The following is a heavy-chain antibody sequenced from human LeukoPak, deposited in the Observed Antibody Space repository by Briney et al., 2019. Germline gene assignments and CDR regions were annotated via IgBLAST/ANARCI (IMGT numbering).Heavy chain of an antibody. CDR3: ARDLGVPAAIIGDWFDP. CDR1: GYTFTGYY. Sequence: ASVKVSCKASGYTFTGYYMHWVRQAPGQGLEWMGWINPNSGGTNYAQKFQGRVAMTRDTSISTAYMELSRLRSDDTAVYYCARDLGVPAAIIGDWFDPWGQGTLVTVSS. D-gene: IGHD2-2*01. V-gene: IGHV1-2*02. CDR2: INPNSGGT. J-gene: IGHJ5*02.